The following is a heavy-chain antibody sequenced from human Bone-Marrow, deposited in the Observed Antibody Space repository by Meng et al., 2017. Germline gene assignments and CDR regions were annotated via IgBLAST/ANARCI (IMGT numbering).Heavy chain of an antibody. Sequence: QVQLQESGPGLVEPSQTLSLTCTVSGGSMSSGNYYWSWIRQPPGKGLEWIGEIPHRGSSAYNPSLKSRVSMSIDKSKNQFPLKLTSVTAADTAVYHCLRGSGGSVWGQGTLVTVSS. D-gene: IGHD3-10*01. CDR2: IPHRGSS. V-gene: IGHV4-30-4*01. CDR3: LRGSGGSV. CDR1: GGSMSSGNYY. J-gene: IGHJ1*01.